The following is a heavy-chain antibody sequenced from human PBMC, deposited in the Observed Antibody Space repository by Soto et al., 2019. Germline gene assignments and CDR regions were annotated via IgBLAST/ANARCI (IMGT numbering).Heavy chain of an antibody. Sequence: GGSLRLSCATSGFTFRSYAMSWVRQAPGKGLEWVSTITSSGGNTFYAGSVKGRFTISRDNSKSTLSLQINSLKAEDTAIYYCAKGNGAAGGRGAYFHPWGQGTLVTVSS. CDR1: GFTFRSYA. CDR2: ITSSGGNT. J-gene: IGHJ5*02. CDR3: AKGNGAAGGRGAYFHP. D-gene: IGHD6-13*01. V-gene: IGHV3-23*01.